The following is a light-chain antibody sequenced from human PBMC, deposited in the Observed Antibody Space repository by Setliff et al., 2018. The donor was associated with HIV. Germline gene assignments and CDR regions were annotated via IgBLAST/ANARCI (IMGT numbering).Light chain of an antibody. Sequence: QTVVTQEASFSVSPGGTVTLTCGLNSGSVSTTYYPSWYQQTPGQAPRTLFYNTNIRSSGVPDRFSGSIVGNKAALTITGAQADDESDYYCVLYMSSGNYVFGTGTKVTVL. V-gene: IGLV8-61*01. CDR3: VLYMSSGNYV. J-gene: IGLJ1*01. CDR1: SGSVSTTYY. CDR2: NTN.